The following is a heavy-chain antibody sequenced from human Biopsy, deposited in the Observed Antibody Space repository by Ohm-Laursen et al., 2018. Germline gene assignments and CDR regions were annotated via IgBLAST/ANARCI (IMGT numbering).Heavy chain of an antibody. CDR3: ARGTDYYGSGRNRHWFDP. D-gene: IGHD3-10*01. CDR1: GGSFSGYY. J-gene: IGHJ5*02. V-gene: IGHV4-34*01. CDR2: INDIGCT. Sequence: SETLSLTCGVSGGSFSGYYCSWIRQPPGKGLEWLGEINDIGCTNYNPSLRSQVTFSVDTSKNQFSLKLSSVTAADTAVYYRARGTDYYGSGRNRHWFDPWGQGTQVTVSS.